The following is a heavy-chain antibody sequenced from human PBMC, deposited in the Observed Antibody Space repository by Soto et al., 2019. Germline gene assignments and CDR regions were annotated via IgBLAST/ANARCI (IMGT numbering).Heavy chain of an antibody. CDR2: ISSNGGST. CDR1: GFTFSSYA. CDR3: ARAVAGPKYYYYMDV. Sequence: EVQLVESGGGLVQPGGSLRLSCAASGFTFSSYAMHWVRQAPGKGLEYVSAISSNGGSTYYANSVKGRFTISRDNSKNTLYLQMGSLRAEDMAVYYCARAVAGPKYYYYMDVWGKGTTVIVSS. D-gene: IGHD6-19*01. J-gene: IGHJ6*03. V-gene: IGHV3-64*01.